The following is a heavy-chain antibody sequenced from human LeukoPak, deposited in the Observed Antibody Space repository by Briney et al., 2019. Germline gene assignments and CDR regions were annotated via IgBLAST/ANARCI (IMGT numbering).Heavy chain of an antibody. D-gene: IGHD4-23*01. J-gene: IGHJ3*02. CDR2: INNNGDST. Sequence: QPGRSLRLSCAASGFTFSSYAMHWVRQAPGKGLEYVSAINNNGDSTYYTDAVKGRFTISRDNSKNTLYLQMSSLRAEDTAVYFCVKVESPTTVVNAFHIWGQGTMVTVSS. CDR3: VKVESPTTVVNAFHI. V-gene: IGHV3-64D*06. CDR1: GFTFSSYA.